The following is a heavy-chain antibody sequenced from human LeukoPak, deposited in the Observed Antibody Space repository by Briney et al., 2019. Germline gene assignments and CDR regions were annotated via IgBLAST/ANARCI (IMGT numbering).Heavy chain of an antibody. CDR1: GFTFSSYS. Sequence: GGSLRLSCAASGFTFSSYSMNWVRQAPGKGLEWISYISSTSNTIYYADSVKGRFTISRDNAKNSLYLQMISLRAEDTAVYYCARDLSVGAKPDLGFDYWGQGTLVTVSS. CDR3: ARDLSVGAKPDLGFDY. J-gene: IGHJ4*02. CDR2: ISSTSNTI. V-gene: IGHV3-48*04. D-gene: IGHD1-26*01.